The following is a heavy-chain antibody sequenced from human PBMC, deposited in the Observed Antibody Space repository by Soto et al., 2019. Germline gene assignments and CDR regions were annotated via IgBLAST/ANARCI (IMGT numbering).Heavy chain of an antibody. D-gene: IGHD5-12*01. V-gene: IGHV1-69*01. CDR3: ARDRPGDGYNHFDY. CDR1: GGTFSSYA. J-gene: IGHJ4*02. CDR2: IIPIFGTA. Sequence: QVQLVQSGAEVKKPGSSVKVSCKASGGTFSSYAISWVRQAPGQGLEWMGGIIPIFGTANYAQKFQGRVTITADESTSTAYMALSSLRSEDTAVYYCARDRPGDGYNHFDYWGQGTLVTVSS.